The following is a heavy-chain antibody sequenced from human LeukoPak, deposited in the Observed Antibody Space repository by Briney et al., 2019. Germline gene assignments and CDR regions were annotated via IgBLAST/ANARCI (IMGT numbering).Heavy chain of an antibody. V-gene: IGHV4-59*08. D-gene: IGHD3-22*01. CDR1: GGSISSYY. J-gene: IGHJ6*02. CDR3: ARGDSSGYYSLNYYYGMDV. CDR2: IYYSGST. Sequence: PSETLSLTCNVYGGSISSYYRSWIRQPPGKGLEWIGYIYYSGSTNYNPSLKSRVTISVDTSKNQFSLKLSSVTAADTAVYYCARGDSSGYYSLNYYYGMDVWGQGTTVTVSS.